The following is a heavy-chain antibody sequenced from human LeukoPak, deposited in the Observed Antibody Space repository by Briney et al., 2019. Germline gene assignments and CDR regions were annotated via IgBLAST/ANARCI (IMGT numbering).Heavy chain of an antibody. V-gene: IGHV3-21*01. J-gene: IGHJ6*02. CDR2: ISSSSSYI. CDR1: GFIFSSYS. Sequence: PGGSLRLSCAASGFIFSSYSMNWVRQAPGKGLEWVSSISSSSSYIFYADSVKGRFTISRDNAKKSLSLQMNSLRAEDTAVYFCARHRPRWSLDVWGQGTTVTVSS. CDR3: ARHRPRWSLDV. D-gene: IGHD3-3*01.